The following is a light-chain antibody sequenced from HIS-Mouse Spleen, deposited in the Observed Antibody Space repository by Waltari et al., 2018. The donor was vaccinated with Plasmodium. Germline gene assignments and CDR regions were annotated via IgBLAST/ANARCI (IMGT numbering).Light chain of an antibody. CDR3: YSTDSSGNHRV. CDR2: EDS. CDR1: ALPNTC. J-gene: IGLJ3*02. V-gene: IGLV3-10*01. Sequence: SYELTQPPSVSVSPGQTARTTCPGHALPNTCAYWYPQQSGQAPVLVIYEDSKRPSGIPERFSGSSSGTMATLTISGAQVEDEADYYCYSTDSSGNHRVFGGGTKLTVL.